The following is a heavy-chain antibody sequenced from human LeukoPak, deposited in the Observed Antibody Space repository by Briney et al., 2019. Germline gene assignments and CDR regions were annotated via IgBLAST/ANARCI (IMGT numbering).Heavy chain of an antibody. CDR2: IGGSGGVT. J-gene: IGHJ4*02. V-gene: IGHV3-23*01. D-gene: IGHD3-10*01. CDR3: PKDHFGDHYFDY. Sequence: GGSLRLSCAASGFTFSSLAMTWVRQAPGKGLEWVSTIGGSGGVTYYADSVKGRFTISRDNSRSALYLQMNSLRAEDTAIYYCPKDHFGDHYFDYWGQGTLVTVSS. CDR1: GFTFSSLA.